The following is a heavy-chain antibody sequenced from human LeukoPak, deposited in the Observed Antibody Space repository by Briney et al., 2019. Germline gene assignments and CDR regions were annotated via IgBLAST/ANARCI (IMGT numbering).Heavy chain of an antibody. CDR2: IYTSGST. V-gene: IGHV4-4*07. CDR1: GGSISSYY. CDR3: ARLGSITMIVVVPSNPFDY. J-gene: IGHJ4*02. D-gene: IGHD3-22*01. Sequence: PSETLSLTCTVSGGSISSYYWSWIRQPAGKGLEWIGRIYTSGSTNYNPSLKSRVTISVDTSKNQFSLKLSSVTAADTAVYYCARLGSITMIVVVPSNPFDYWGQGTLVTVSS.